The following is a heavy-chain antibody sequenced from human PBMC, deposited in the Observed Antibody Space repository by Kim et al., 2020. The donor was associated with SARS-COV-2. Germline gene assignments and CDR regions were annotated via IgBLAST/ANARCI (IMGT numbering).Heavy chain of an antibody. D-gene: IGHD1-26*01. CDR1: GGSISSSSYY. CDR2: IYYSGST. CDR3: ARVYRLMSFDI. J-gene: IGHJ3*02. Sequence: SETLSLTCTVSGGSISSSSYYWGWIRQPPGKGLEWIGSIYYSGSTYYNPSLKSRVTISVDTSKNQFSLKLSSVTAADTAVYYCARVYRLMSFDIWGQGTMVTVSS. V-gene: IGHV4-39*07.